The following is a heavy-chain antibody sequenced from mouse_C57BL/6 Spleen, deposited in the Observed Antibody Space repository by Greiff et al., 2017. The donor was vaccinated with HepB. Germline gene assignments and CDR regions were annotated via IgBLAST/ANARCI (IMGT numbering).Heavy chain of an antibody. D-gene: IGHD1-1*01. CDR3: ARPYYYGSSYWYFDI. V-gene: IGHV1-50*01. CDR2: IDPSDSYT. J-gene: IGHJ1*03. Sequence: QVQLQQPGAELVKPGASVKLSCKASGYTFTSYWMQWVKQGPGQGLEWIGEIDPSDSYTNYNQKFKGKATLTVDTSSSTAYMQLSSLTSEDSAVYYCARPYYYGSSYWYFDIWGTGTTVTVSS. CDR1: GYTFTSYW.